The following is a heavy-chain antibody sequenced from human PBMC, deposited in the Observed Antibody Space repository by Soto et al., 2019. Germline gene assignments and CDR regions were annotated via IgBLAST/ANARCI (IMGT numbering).Heavy chain of an antibody. D-gene: IGHD4-17*01. CDR3: ARLKTTVTLLGGDYYYGMDV. V-gene: IGHV4-31*03. CDR1: GGSISSGGYY. CDR2: IDYRGST. Sequence: QVQLQESGPGLVKPSQTLSLTCTVSGGSISSGGYYWSWIRQHPGKGLEWIGYIDYRGSTYYNPSVKSRVTISVDTSKNRFSLKLSSVTAADTAVYYCARLKTTVTLLGGDYYYGMDVWGQGTTVTVSS. J-gene: IGHJ6*02.